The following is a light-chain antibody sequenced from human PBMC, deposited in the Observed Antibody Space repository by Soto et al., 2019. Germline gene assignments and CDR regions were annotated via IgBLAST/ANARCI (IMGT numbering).Light chain of an antibody. CDR2: DAS. CDR1: QSVGTY. CDR3: QQRNSCPIT. Sequence: EVVLTQSPATLSLSPGERATLSCRASQSVGTYLVWYQQKHGQPPSLLIYDASNRATDVPVRFSGSGSGTDFTLTISSLEPEDVAVYYCQQRNSCPITFGQGTRLEIK. V-gene: IGKV3-11*01. J-gene: IGKJ5*01.